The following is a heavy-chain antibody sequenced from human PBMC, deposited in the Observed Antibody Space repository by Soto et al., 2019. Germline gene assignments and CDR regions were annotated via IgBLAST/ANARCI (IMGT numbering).Heavy chain of an antibody. Sequence: GASVKVSCKASGYTFTSYGISWVRQAPGQGLEWMGWISAYNGNTNYAQKLQGRVTMTTDTSTSTAYMELRSLRSDDTAVYYCARGEIQLWPYYYYYGMDVWGQGTTVTVSS. J-gene: IGHJ6*02. CDR3: ARGEIQLWPYYYYYGMDV. V-gene: IGHV1-18*04. CDR2: ISAYNGNT. CDR1: GYTFTSYG. D-gene: IGHD5-18*01.